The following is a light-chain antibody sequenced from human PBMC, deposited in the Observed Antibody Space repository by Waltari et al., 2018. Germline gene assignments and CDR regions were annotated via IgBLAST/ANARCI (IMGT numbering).Light chain of an antibody. V-gene: IGKV1-39*01. CDR2: AAS. Sequence: DTQMTQSPSSLSASVGDRVTITCLASQSISNYLNWYQQKPGKAPKLLIYAASSLQSGVPSRFSGSGAGTDFTLTISSLQPEDFGTYYCQESYSSPTWTFGQGTKVEIK. J-gene: IGKJ1*01. CDR3: QESYSSPTWT. CDR1: QSISNY.